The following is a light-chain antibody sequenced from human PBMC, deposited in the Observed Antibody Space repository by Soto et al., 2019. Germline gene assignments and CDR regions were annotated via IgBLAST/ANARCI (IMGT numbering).Light chain of an antibody. CDR2: GAS. Sequence: EIVMTQSPATLSVSPGGRATLSCRASQSVSSYLAWYQQKPGQAPRLLIYGASSRATGIPDRFSGSGSGTDFTLTISSLEPEDFAVYYCQQRSSWPFTFGPGTKVDIK. J-gene: IGKJ3*01. V-gene: IGKV3-11*01. CDR3: QQRSSWPFT. CDR1: QSVSSY.